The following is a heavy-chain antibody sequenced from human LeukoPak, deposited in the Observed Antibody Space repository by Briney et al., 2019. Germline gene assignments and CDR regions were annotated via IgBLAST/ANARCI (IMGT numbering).Heavy chain of an antibody. Sequence: GGSLRLSCAASGFTFSSYSTNWVRQAPGKGLEWVSFISSSSSTIYYADSVKGRFTIYRDNAKNSLYMQMNSPRDKDTAVYYCARDRGGNYSDIDYWGQGTLVTVSS. CDR3: ARDRGGNYSDIDY. D-gene: IGHD1-26*01. CDR2: ISSSSSTI. V-gene: IGHV3-48*02. CDR1: GFTFSSYS. J-gene: IGHJ4*02.